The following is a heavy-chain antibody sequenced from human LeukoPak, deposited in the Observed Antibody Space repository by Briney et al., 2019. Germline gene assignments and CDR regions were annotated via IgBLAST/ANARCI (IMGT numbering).Heavy chain of an antibody. Sequence: SQTLSLTCTVSGGSISSGSYYWSWIRQPAGKGLEWIGRIYTSGSTNYNPSLKSRVTISVDTSKNQFSLKLSSVTAADTAVYYCARGSYCGGDGYYSYWGQGTLVTVSS. CDR2: IYTSGST. CDR3: ARGSYCGGDGYYSY. V-gene: IGHV4-61*02. D-gene: IGHD2-21*01. J-gene: IGHJ4*02. CDR1: GGSISSGSYY.